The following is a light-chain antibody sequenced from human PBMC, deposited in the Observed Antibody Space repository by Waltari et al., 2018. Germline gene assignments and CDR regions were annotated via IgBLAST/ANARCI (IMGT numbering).Light chain of an antibody. J-gene: IGLJ3*02. Sequence: LMPNLSPTASSVLDASPTPPSALTGAHSPSPIAWHQQQPQKCPRYLMKVNSDGSHIKGDGIPDRFSGSSSGAERSLSISNRQSEDEADYYRQTGGFGIWVFGGGTKLTVL. V-gene: IGLV4-69*01. CDR2: VNSDGSH. CDR3: QTGGFGIWV. CDR1: GAHSPSP.